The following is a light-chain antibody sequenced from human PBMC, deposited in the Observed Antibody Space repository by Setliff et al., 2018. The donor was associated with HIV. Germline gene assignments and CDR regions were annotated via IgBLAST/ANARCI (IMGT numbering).Light chain of an antibody. CDR3: CSYAGADAFDV. V-gene: IGLV2-14*03. CDR2: DVT. J-gene: IGLJ1*01. CDR1: GSDVGTSKY. Sequence: QSVLTQPASVSGSPGQSITISCTGTGSDVGTSKYVSWYQQHPGKAPKLIIYDVTTRPAGVSNRFSGSKSGNTASLTISGLQAEDETDYYCCSYAGADAFDVFGTGTKGTVL.